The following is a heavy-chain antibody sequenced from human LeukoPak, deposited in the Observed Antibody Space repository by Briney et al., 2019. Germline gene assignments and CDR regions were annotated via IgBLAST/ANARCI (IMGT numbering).Heavy chain of an antibody. V-gene: IGHV3-23*01. CDR3: AKDAAGPEY. J-gene: IGHJ4*02. CDR1: GLTFSSYS. CDR2: ISASGSGT. D-gene: IGHD6-13*01. Sequence: GGSLRLSCAASGLTFSSYSMSWVRQAPGKGLFWVSGISASGSGTYYVDSVKGRFTISRDNSKNTLYLQMNSMRAEDTAVYYCAKDAAGPEYWGQGTLVTVSS.